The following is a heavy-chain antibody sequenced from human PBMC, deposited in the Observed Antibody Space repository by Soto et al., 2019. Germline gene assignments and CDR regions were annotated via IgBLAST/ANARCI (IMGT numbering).Heavy chain of an antibody. J-gene: IGHJ4*02. CDR1: GFTFSTFA. V-gene: IGHV3-23*01. D-gene: IGHD3-10*01. CDR2: IDRSGEYT. CDR3: AAYYYGSGNYRGPFDY. Sequence: PGGSLRLSCAASGFTFSTFAMSWVSQAPGQGLEWVSAIDRSGEYTSYADFVKGRFTISRDNSKNTLYMQMNSLRAEDTAKYYCAAYYYGSGNYRGPFDYRGQGTLVTAPQ.